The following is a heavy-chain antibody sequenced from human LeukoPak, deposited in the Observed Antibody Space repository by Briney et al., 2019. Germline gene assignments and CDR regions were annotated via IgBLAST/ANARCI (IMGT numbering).Heavy chain of an antibody. CDR3: ARVDTTWYPFDY. Sequence: SVKVSCKASGGTFDNYIISWVRQAPGQGLEWMGEIIPVFGTANYAQNFQGRVTITADESTSTAYMELSNLTSEDTAVYHCARVDTTWYPFDYWGQGTLVTVSP. CDR2: IIPVFGTA. V-gene: IGHV1-69*13. CDR1: GGTFDNYI. D-gene: IGHD6-13*01. J-gene: IGHJ4*02.